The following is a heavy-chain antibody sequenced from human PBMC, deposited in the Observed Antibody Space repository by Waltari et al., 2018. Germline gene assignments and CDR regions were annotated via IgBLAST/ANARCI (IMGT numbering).Heavy chain of an antibody. J-gene: IGHJ5*02. V-gene: IGHV4-34*01. CDR2: INPSGST. Sequence: QVQLQQWGAGLLKPSETLSLTCAVYGGSFSGYYWSWIRKPPGKVLDWIGEINPSGSTNYNPSLKSRVTISVDTSKNQFSLKLSSVTAADTAVYYCASSYYDFWSGYNWFDPWGQGTLVTVSS. CDR3: ASSYYDFWSGYNWFDP. CDR1: GGSFSGYY. D-gene: IGHD3-3*01.